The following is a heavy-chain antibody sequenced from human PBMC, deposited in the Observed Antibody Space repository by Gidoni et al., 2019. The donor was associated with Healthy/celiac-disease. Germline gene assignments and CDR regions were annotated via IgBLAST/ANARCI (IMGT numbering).Heavy chain of an antibody. CDR2: LYTSGST. CDR3: ASGKWLNS. D-gene: IGHD3-22*01. J-gene: IGHJ4*02. V-gene: IGHV4-61*02. Sequence: QVQLQESGPGLVKPSQTLSLTCTVPGGSISSGSYYWRWIRQPAGKGLEWIGRLYTSGSTNYNPSLKSRVTMSVDTSKNQFSLKLSSVTAADTAVYYCASGKWLNSWGQGTLVTVSS. CDR1: GGSISSGSYY.